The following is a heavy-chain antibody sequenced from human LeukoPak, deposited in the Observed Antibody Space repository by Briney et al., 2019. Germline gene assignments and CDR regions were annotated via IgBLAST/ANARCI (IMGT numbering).Heavy chain of an antibody. CDR1: GFTFSGYW. J-gene: IGHJ3*02. V-gene: IGHV3-7*01. Sequence: GGSLRLSCAASGFTFSGYWMSWVRQVPGKGLQWVANIKQDGSAKFYVDSVKGRFTISRDNTKNSLYLRMNSLRVEDTAVYYCARGDFSDYGDYVDAFDIWGQGTMVTVSS. CDR3: ARGDFSDYGDYVDAFDI. CDR2: IKQDGSAK. D-gene: IGHD4-17*01.